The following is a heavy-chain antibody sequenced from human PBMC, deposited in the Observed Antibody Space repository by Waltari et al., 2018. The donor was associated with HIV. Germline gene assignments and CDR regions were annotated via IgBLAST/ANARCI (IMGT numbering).Heavy chain of an antibody. CDR1: GYTFTSYD. J-gene: IGHJ4*02. CDR3: ARGGNYYYDSSGYYYRPFDY. V-gene: IGHV1-8*01. Sequence: QVQLVQSGAEVKKPGASVKVSCKASGYTFTSYDINWVRQATGQGLEWMGWMNPNSGNTGYAQKFQGRVTRTRNTSISTAYIELSSLRSEDTAVYYCARGGNYYYDSSGYYYRPFDYWGQGTLVTVSS. D-gene: IGHD3-22*01. CDR2: MNPNSGNT.